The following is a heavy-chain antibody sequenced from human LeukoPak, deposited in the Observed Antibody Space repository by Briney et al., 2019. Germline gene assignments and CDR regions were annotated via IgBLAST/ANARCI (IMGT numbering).Heavy chain of an antibody. J-gene: IGHJ4*02. CDR3: SRLTHGYYFDY. V-gene: IGHV4-30-4*08. CDR1: GGSISSGDYY. D-gene: IGHD2-2*03. CDR2: IYYSGST. Sequence: SQTLSLTCTVSGGSISSGDYYWSWVRQPPGKGLEWIGYIYYSGSTYYNPSLKSRVTISVDTSKNQFSLKLSSVTAADTAVYYCSRLTHGYYFDYWGQGTLVTVSS.